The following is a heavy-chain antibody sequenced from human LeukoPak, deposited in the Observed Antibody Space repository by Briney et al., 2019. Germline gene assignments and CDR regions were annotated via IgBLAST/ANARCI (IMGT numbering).Heavy chain of an antibody. Sequence: PGGSLRLSCAVSGFTVSTNYMSWVRQAPGKGLEWVSVIYSGGSTYYADSVKGRFTISRDNAKNSLYLQMNSLRAEDTAVYYCARDRASSSWPYYYYYMDVWGKGTTVTVSS. D-gene: IGHD6-13*01. CDR1: GFTVSTNY. V-gene: IGHV3-53*01. J-gene: IGHJ6*03. CDR2: IYSGGST. CDR3: ARDRASSSWPYYYYYMDV.